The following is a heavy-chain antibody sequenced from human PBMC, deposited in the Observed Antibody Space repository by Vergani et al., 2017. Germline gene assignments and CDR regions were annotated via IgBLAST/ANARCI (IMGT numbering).Heavy chain of an antibody. J-gene: IGHJ4*02. CDR2: ISSSSSYI. V-gene: IGHV3-21*01. CDR3: ARDDSVEAAAGPLDY. CDR1: GFTFSSYS. D-gene: IGHD6-13*01. Sequence: EVQLVESGGGLVKPGGSLRLSCAASGFTFSSYSMNWVRQAPGKGLEWVSSISSSSSYIYYADSVKGRFTISRDNAKNSLYLQMNSLRAEDTAVYYCARDDSVEAAAGPLDYWGQGTLVTVSS.